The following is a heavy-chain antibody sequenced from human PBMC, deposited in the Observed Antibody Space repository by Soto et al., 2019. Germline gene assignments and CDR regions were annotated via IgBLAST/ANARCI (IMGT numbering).Heavy chain of an antibody. CDR2: ISSSSSTI. CDR1: GFTFSSYS. D-gene: IGHD5-18*01. CDR3: ARAGGYSYGWYGMDV. J-gene: IGHJ6*02. V-gene: IGHV3-48*02. Sequence: GGSLRLSCAASGFTFSSYSMNWVRQAPGKGLEWVSYISSSSSTIYYADSVKGRFTISRDNAKNSLYLQMNSLRDEDTAVYYSARAGGYSYGWYGMDVWGQGTTVTVSS.